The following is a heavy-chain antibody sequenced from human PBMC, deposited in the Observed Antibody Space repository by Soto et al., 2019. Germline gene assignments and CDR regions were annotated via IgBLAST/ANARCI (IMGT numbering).Heavy chain of an antibody. CDR2: IIPIFGTA. D-gene: IGHD3-22*01. CDR1: GGTFSSYA. V-gene: IGHV1-69*12. Sequence: QVQLVQSGAEVKKPGSSVKVSCKASGGTFSSYAISWVRQAPGQGLEWMGGIIPIFGTANYAQKFQGRVTITADEXKSXAXKELSSLRSEDTAVYYCARGRDYDSSGYYQTRYFQHWGQGTLVTVSS. CDR3: ARGRDYDSSGYYQTRYFQH. J-gene: IGHJ1*01.